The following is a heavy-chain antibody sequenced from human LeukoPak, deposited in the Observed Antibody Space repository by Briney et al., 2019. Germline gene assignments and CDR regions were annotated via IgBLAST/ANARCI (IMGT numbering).Heavy chain of an antibody. V-gene: IGHV3-23*01. Sequence: GGSLRLSCAASGFTVSSNYMSWVRQAPGKGLEWFSGIGVSGGSTYYADSVKGRFTISRDNSKSTLYLQMNSLRAEDTAVYYCAKDKNYYDSSGYFYNYWGQGTLVTVSS. CDR2: IGVSGGST. J-gene: IGHJ4*02. CDR3: AKDKNYYDSSGYFYNY. CDR1: GFTVSSNY. D-gene: IGHD3-22*01.